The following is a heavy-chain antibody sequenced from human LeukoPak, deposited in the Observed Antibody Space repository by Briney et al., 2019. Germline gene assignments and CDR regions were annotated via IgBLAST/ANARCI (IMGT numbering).Heavy chain of an antibody. CDR2: LKEDESER. CDR3: TREYWGIDY. V-gene: IGHV3-7*01. D-gene: IGHD3-16*01. Sequence: PGGSLRLSCAASGFVFTTYTMSWVRQAPGKGLEGGASLKEDESERNFVDSVKGRFTISRGNAKNFMYLEMNSLRVEDTAIYYCTREYWGIDYWGQGVLVTVSS. J-gene: IGHJ4*02. CDR1: GFVFTTYT.